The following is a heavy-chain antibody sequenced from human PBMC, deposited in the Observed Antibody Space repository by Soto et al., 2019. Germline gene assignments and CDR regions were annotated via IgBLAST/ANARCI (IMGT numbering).Heavy chain of an antibody. CDR3: ARGVTPIHY. CDR2: ISTYNANT. V-gene: IGHV1-18*01. D-gene: IGHD2-21*02. CDR1: GYTFTNFG. Sequence: QVQLVQSGAEVKKPGASVKVSCKTSGYTFTNFGISWVRQAPGQGLEWMGWISTYNANTNYAQKFQGSVTMTTDTFTSTAYMELRSLRSDDTAVYYCARGVTPIHYWGQGTLGTVAS. J-gene: IGHJ4*02.